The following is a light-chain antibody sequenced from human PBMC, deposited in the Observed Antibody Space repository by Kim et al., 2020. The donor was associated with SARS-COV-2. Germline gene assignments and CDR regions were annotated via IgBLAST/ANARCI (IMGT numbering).Light chain of an antibody. CDR2: GAS. Sequence: DIQMTQSPSAMSASVGDRVTITCRASQDISYFLAWIQQKPGKAPKRLIYGASTLQSGVPSRFSGSGSGTEFTITISSLQPEDFATYFCLQHMTFPYTFGQGTKLEI. CDR1: QDISYF. J-gene: IGKJ2*01. V-gene: IGKV1-17*03. CDR3: LQHMTFPYT.